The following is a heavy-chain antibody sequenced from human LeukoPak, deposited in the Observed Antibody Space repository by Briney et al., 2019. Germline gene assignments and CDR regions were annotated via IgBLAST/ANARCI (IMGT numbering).Heavy chain of an antibody. CDR2: IYYSGST. D-gene: IGHD6-13*01. J-gene: IGHJ5*02. Sequence: SETLSLTCAVYSGSFSGYYWGWIRQPPGKGLEWIGSIYYSGSTYYNPSLKSRVTISVDTSKNQFSLKLSSVTAADTAVYYCARDCPASSSQNWFDPWGQGTLVTVSS. V-gene: IGHV4-34*01. CDR3: ARDCPASSSQNWFDP. CDR1: SGSFSGYY.